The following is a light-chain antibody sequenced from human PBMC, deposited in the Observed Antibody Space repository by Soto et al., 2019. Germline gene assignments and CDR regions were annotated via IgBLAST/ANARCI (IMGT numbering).Light chain of an antibody. CDR1: QSVSSN. CDR3: QQYGRSPGLLT. V-gene: IGKV3-20*01. Sequence: EIVMTQSPATLSVSPGERATLSCRASQSVSSNLAWYQQKPGQAPRLLIYGASTRATGIPDRFSGSGSGTDFTLTISRLEPEDFAVYYCQQYGRSPGLLTFGPGTKVDIK. CDR2: GAS. J-gene: IGKJ3*01.